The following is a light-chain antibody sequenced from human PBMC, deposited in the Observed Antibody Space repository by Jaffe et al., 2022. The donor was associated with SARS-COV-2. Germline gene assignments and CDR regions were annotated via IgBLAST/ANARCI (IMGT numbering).Light chain of an antibody. Sequence: EIVLTQSPGTLSLSPGERATLSCRASQSVSSNYLAWYQHRPGQAPSLLIYGASTRATGIPDRFSGSGSGTDFTLTISRLEPEDFAVYYCQQYISPPFTLGGGTKVEI. J-gene: IGKJ4*01. CDR2: GAS. CDR1: QSVSSNY. V-gene: IGKV3-20*01. CDR3: QQYISPPFT.